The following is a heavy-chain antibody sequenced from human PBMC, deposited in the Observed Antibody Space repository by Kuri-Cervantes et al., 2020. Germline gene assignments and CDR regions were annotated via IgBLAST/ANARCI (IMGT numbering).Heavy chain of an antibody. CDR2: IAPVFGRV. V-gene: IGHV1-69*06. CDR3: ALKKGDCGNIDCYAGGS. Sequence: SVKVSCKASGITLNTYAISWVRQTPGQGLEYMGGIAPVFGRVDYAQKFQDKVTITADKSTNTAYMEVSSLRSEDTALYWCALKKGDCGNIDCYAGGSWGQGTLVTVSS. D-gene: IGHD2-2*01. CDR1: GITLNTYA. J-gene: IGHJ5*02.